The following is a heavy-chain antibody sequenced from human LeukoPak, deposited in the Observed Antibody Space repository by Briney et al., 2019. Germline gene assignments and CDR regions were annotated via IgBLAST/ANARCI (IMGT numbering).Heavy chain of an antibody. Sequence: SETLSLTCTVSGYSISSGYYWGWIRQPPGKGLEWIGSIYHSGSTYYNPSLKSRVTISVDTSKNQFSLKLSSVTAADTAVYYCASPYGDYVWAFDIWGQGTMVTVSS. D-gene: IGHD4-17*01. CDR2: IYHSGST. J-gene: IGHJ3*02. V-gene: IGHV4-38-2*02. CDR3: ASPYGDYVWAFDI. CDR1: GYSISSGYY.